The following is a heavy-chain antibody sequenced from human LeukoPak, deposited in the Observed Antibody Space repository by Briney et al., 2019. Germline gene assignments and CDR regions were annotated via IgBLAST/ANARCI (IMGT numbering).Heavy chain of an antibody. CDR2: ISGSGGST. D-gene: IGHD1-26*01. V-gene: IGHV3-23*01. J-gene: IGHJ4*02. CDR3: GKRANIVGDTGGFDY. CDR1: GFTFSSYA. Sequence: GGSLRLSCAASGFTFSSYAMSWVRQAPGKGLEWVSAISGSGGSTYYADSVKGRFTISRDNSKNTLYLQMNSLRAEDTAVYYCGKRANIVGDTGGFDYWGQGTLVTVSS.